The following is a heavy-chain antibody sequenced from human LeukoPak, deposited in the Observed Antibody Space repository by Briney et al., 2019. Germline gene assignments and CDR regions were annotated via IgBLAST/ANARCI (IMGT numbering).Heavy chain of an antibody. CDR1: GYAFTCYY. D-gene: IGHD6-13*01. V-gene: IGHV1-69*13. CDR3: ARSSIIAAAGPYYFDY. CDR2: IIPIFGTA. Sequence: VQGSCKAAGYAFTCYYMQWVRPAPGQGGEGMGGIIPIFGTANYPQKFEGRVKITADKSTSTAYMELSSLRSEDTAVYYCARSSIIAAAGPYYFDYWGQGTLVTVSS. J-gene: IGHJ4*02.